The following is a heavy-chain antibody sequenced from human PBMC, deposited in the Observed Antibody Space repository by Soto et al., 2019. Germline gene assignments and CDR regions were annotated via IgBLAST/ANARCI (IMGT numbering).Heavy chain of an antibody. CDR2: IIPIFGTA. V-gene: IGHV1-69*13. Sequence: SVKVSCKASGGTFSSYAISWVRQAPGQGLEWMGGIIPIFGTANYAQKFQGRVTITADESTSTAYMELSSLRSEDTAVYYCATGPDGSSWYAGYWGQGTPVTVSS. J-gene: IGHJ4*02. D-gene: IGHD6-13*01. CDR1: GGTFSSYA. CDR3: ATGPDGSSWYAGY.